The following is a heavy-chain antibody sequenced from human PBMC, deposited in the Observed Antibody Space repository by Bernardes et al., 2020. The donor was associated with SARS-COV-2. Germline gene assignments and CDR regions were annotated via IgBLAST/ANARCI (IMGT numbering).Heavy chain of an antibody. Sequence: GRSLRLSCATSGIAFTSTDMAWVRQAPGRGLEWVSTISAIRNTHYTDSVEGRFVIPRDGVKKAVYLELNNLRVEDTATYYCATELQYDNIYWGQGVLVTVSS. D-gene: IGHD3-22*01. J-gene: IGHJ4*02. V-gene: IGHV3-23*01. CDR2: ISAIRNT. CDR1: GIAFTSTD. CDR3: ATELQYDNIY.